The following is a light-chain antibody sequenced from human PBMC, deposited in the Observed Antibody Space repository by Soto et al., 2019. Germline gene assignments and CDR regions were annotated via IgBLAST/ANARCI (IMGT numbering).Light chain of an antibody. Sequence: QSVLTQPPSASGTPWQRVTISCSGSSSNIGSNTVNWYQQLPGTAPKLLIYSNNRRPSGVPDRFSGSKSGTSASLAISGLQSEDEADYYCAAWDDSLNGEVFGTGTRVTVL. CDR1: SSNIGSNT. CDR3: AAWDDSLNGEV. J-gene: IGLJ1*01. CDR2: SNN. V-gene: IGLV1-44*01.